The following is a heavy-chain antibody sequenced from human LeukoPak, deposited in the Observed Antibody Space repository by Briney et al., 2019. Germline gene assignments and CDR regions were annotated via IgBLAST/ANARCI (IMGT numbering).Heavy chain of an antibody. CDR1: GFTFDDYA. Sequence: GGSPRLSCAASGFTFDDYAMHWVRQAPGKGLEWVSGISWNSRKMDYADSVRGRFTISRDNDKNSVYLQMNSLTAEDTALYYCAKDTSSSSSFFYLDVWGKGTAVTVSS. CDR3: AKDTSSSSSFFYLDV. CDR2: ISWNSRKM. D-gene: IGHD6-6*01. J-gene: IGHJ6*03. V-gene: IGHV3-9*01.